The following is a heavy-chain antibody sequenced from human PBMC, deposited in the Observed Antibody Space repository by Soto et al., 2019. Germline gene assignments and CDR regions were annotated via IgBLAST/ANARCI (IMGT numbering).Heavy chain of an antibody. D-gene: IGHD3-9*01. V-gene: IGHV3-23*01. J-gene: IGHJ6*03. CDR3: AKDLGTYYDILTAPSRYYYMDV. CDR2: ISGSGGST. Sequence: GGSLSLSCAASGFTFSSYSMSWVRQAPGKGLEWVSAISGSGGSTYYADSVKGRFTISRDNSKNTLYLQMNSLRAEDTAVYYCAKDLGTYYDILTAPSRYYYMDVWGKGTTVTVSS. CDR1: GFTFSSYS.